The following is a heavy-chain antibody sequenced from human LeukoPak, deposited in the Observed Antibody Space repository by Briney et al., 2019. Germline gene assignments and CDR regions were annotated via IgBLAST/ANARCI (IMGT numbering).Heavy chain of an antibody. CDR2: IKIKTARATT. J-gene: IGHJ6*02. Sequence: PGRSLTPSCPPYALTFSNAWMSWVRLDPGNWLESVGRIKIKTARATTDYATPVTGRFTISRDDSKNTLYLQMNSLKTEDTAVYYCTTLPGSTVTKFYYYYYGMDVWGQGTTVTVSS. CDR1: ALTFSNAW. V-gene: IGHV3-15*01. D-gene: IGHD4-17*01. CDR3: TTLPGSTVTKFYYYYYGMDV.